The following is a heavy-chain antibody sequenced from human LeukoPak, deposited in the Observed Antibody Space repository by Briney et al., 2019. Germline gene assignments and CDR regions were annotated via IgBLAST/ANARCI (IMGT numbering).Heavy chain of an antibody. V-gene: IGHV3-33*06. Sequence: PGGSLRLSCAASGFTFSSYGMHWVRQAPGKGLEWVAVIWYDGSNKYYADSVKGRFTISRDNSKNTLYLQMNSLRAEDTAVYYCAKDGYDFWSGYYPSHYYMDVWGKGTTVTVSS. J-gene: IGHJ6*03. D-gene: IGHD3-3*01. CDR1: GFTFSSYG. CDR3: AKDGYDFWSGYYPSHYYMDV. CDR2: IWYDGSNK.